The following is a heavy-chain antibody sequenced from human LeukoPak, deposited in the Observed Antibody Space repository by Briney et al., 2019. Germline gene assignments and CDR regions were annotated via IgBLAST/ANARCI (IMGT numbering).Heavy chain of an antibody. CDR2: IYTSGST. Sequence: PSETLSLTCTVSGGSISSYYWSWIRQPAGKGLEWIGRIYTSGSTNYNPSLKSRVTMSVDTSKNQFPLKLSSVTAADTAVYYCARDEAYCGGDCYSDYYYYYMDVWGKGTTVTVSS. V-gene: IGHV4-4*07. J-gene: IGHJ6*03. D-gene: IGHD2-21*02. CDR3: ARDEAYCGGDCYSDYYYYYMDV. CDR1: GGSISSYY.